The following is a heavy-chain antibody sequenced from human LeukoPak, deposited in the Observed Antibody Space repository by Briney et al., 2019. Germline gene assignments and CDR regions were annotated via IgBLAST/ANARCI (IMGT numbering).Heavy chain of an antibody. D-gene: IGHD5-18*01. J-gene: IGHJ3*01. Sequence: PGGSLRLSCAASGFRFNNYAMHWVRQPPGTELEWVAVISMDGIQEYYADSVKGRFSISRDNSKNTLYLQMNSLRSEDTAVYYCAREVYSYALDALDLWGQGTMVTVSS. V-gene: IGHV3-30*04. CDR2: ISMDGIQE. CDR3: AREVYSYALDALDL. CDR1: GFRFNNYA.